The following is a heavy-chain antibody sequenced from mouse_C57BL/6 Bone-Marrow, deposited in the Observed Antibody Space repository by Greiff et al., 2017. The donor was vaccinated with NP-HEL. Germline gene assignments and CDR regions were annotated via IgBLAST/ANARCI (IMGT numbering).Heavy chain of an antibody. Sequence: VQLQQSGAELARPGASVKLSCKASGYTFTSYGISWVKQRTGQGLEWIGEIYPRSGNTYYNEKFKGKGTLTADKSSSTAYMELRSLTSEDSAVYFCARGKDWLLRWYFDVWGTGTTVTVSS. V-gene: IGHV1-81*01. J-gene: IGHJ1*03. CDR2: IYPRSGNT. CDR1: GYTFTSYG. D-gene: IGHD2-3*01. CDR3: ARGKDWLLRWYFDV.